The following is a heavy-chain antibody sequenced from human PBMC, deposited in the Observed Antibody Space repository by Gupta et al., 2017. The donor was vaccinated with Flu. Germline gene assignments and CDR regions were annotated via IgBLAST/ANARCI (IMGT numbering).Heavy chain of an antibody. CDR1: GGSIGSYY. J-gene: IGHJ4*02. Sequence: QVQLQESGPGLVKPSETLSLTCTVSGGSIGSYYWSWIRQPPGKGLQWIGNVYHTGSTSYHPSLKSRVTMSVDTAKNQFFLRLNSVTAADTAVYYWARGAGAYSYGYSLILEHWGRGALVTVSS. CDR3: ARGAGAYSYGYSLILEH. V-gene: IGHV4-59*01. D-gene: IGHD5-18*01. CDR2: VYHTGST.